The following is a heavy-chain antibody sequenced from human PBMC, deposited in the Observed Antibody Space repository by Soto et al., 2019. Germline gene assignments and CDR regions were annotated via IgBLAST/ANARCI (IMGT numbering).Heavy chain of an antibody. Sequence: QVQLVQSGAEVKKPGSSVKVSCKASGGTFSSYAISWVRQAPGQGLEWMGGIIPNFGTANYAQKFQGRVTITATGSTSRGYMALSSLRSEETAVYYCARDVQPGLVGATPKGYYYGMDVWGQGTKVTVSS. V-gene: IGHV1-69*12. CDR1: GGTFSSYA. D-gene: IGHD1-26*01. CDR3: ARDVQPGLVGATPKGYYYGMDV. J-gene: IGHJ6*02. CDR2: IIPNFGTA.